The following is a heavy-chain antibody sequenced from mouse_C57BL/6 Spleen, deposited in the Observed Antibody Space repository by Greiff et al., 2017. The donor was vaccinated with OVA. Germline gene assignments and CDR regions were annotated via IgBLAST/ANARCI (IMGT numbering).Heavy chain of an antibody. CDR3: ATSNWDGDFDY. CDR1: GFSLTSYG. J-gene: IGHJ2*01. V-gene: IGHV2-4*01. D-gene: IGHD4-1*01. Sequence: VQRVESGPGLVQPSQSLSITCTVSGFSLTSYGVHWVRQPPGKGLEWLGVIWSGGSTYYNAAFISRLSIIKDNSKSQVFFKMNSLQADDTAIYYCATSNWDGDFDYWGKGTTLTVSS. CDR2: IWSGGST.